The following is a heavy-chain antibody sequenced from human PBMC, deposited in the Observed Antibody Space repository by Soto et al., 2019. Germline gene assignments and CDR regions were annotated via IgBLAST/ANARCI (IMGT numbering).Heavy chain of an antibody. V-gene: IGHV2-5*01. CDR3: ARHNSSSPPQH. CDR1: GFSLSTFGVG. CDR2: IYWNDDR. J-gene: IGHJ1*01. D-gene: IGHD6-6*01. Sequence: SGPTLGEPTQTLTLTCTFSGFSLSTFGVGVGWIRQPPGKALEWLALIYWNDDRRYSPSLKSRLTITEDTSKKQVVLTLTNIDPVDTATYYCARHNSSSPPQHWGQGTLVTVSS.